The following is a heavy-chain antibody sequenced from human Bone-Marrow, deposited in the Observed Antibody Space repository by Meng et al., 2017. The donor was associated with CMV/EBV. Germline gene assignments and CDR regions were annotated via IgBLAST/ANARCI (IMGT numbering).Heavy chain of an antibody. V-gene: IGHV5-51*01. CDR1: GYSFTSYW. CDR3: ASHSQRGQEAGYYYYGMDV. D-gene: IGHD6-19*01. CDR2: IYPGDSDT. J-gene: IGHJ6*02. Sequence: GESLKISCKGSGYSFTSYWIGWVRQMPGKGLEWMGIIYPGDSDTRYSPSFQGQVTISADKSISTAYLQWSSLKASDTAMYYCASHSQRGQEAGYYYYGMDVWGQGTTVTVSS.